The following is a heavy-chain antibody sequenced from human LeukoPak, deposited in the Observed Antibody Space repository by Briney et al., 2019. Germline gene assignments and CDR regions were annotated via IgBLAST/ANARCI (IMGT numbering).Heavy chain of an antibody. D-gene: IGHD2-21*02. CDR2: IDNGGTT. Sequence: SETLSLTCTVSGGSISSSRYYWGWIRQPPGKGLEWIGNIDNGGTTSYNPSLKSRITMSVDMSKDQFSLKLSSVTAADTAVYYCARHPLVTGSLDYWGPGTLVTVSS. J-gene: IGHJ4*02. CDR3: ARHPLVTGSLDY. CDR1: GGSISSSRYY. V-gene: IGHV4-39*01.